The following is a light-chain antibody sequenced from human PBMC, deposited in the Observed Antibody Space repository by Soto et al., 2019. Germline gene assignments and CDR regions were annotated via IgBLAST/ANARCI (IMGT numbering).Light chain of an antibody. CDR3: QQYNNWPLYT. J-gene: IGKJ2*01. V-gene: IGKV3-15*01. Sequence: IVMTQSPATLSVSPGERATLSCRASQSVSSNLVWYQQKPGQAPRLIIYGASTRATGIPARFSGSGSGTEFTLTISSLQSEDFAVYYCQQYNNWPLYTFGQGTKLEIK. CDR2: GAS. CDR1: QSVSSN.